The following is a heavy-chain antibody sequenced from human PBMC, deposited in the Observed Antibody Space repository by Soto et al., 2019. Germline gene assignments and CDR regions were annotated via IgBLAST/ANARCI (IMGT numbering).Heavy chain of an antibody. CDR1: GYTFTSYG. CDR2: ISAYNGNT. V-gene: IGHV1-18*04. J-gene: IGHJ4*02. CDR3: ATVSPRNCEILYGYNPFDY. Sequence: ASVKVSCKASGYTFTSYGISWVRQAPGHGLEWMGWISAYNGNTNYAQKLQGRVTMTTDTSTRTAYTELRSLRSDDPAVSYFATVSPRNCEILYGYNPFDYWGQGTLVTVSS. D-gene: IGHD3-9*01.